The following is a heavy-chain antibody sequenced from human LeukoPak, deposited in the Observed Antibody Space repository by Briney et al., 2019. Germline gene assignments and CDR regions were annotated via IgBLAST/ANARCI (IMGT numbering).Heavy chain of an antibody. CDR1: GGSISSGSYY. V-gene: IGHV4-61*02. CDR3: ARGRRVYGSGSYGMDV. Sequence: PSETLSLTCTVSGGSISSGSYYWSWIRQPAGKGLEWIGRIYTSGSTNYNPSLKSRVTISVDTSKNQFSLKLSSVTAADTAVYYCARGRRVYGSGSYGMDVWGKGTTVTISS. J-gene: IGHJ6*03. CDR2: IYTSGST. D-gene: IGHD3-10*01.